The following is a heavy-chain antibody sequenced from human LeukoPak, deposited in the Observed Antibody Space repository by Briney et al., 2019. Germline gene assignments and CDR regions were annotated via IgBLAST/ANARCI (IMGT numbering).Heavy chain of an antibody. J-gene: IGHJ6*02. CDR1: GFTFSGYA. Sequence: PGGSLRLSCAASGFTFSGYAMHWVRQAPGKGLEWVAVISYDGSNKYYADSVKGRFTISRDNSKNTLYLQMNSLRAEDTAVYYCARIGTMVRGAYYYYGMDVWGQGTTVTVSS. V-gene: IGHV3-30-3*01. CDR3: ARIGTMVRGAYYYYGMDV. D-gene: IGHD3-10*01. CDR2: ISYDGSNK.